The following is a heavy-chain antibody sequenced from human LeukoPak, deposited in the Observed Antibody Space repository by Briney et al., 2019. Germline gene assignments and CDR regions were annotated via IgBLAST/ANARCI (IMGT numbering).Heavy chain of an antibody. J-gene: IGHJ4*02. V-gene: IGHV4-39*01. Sequence: PSETLSLTCTVSGGSISSSSYYWGWIRQPPGKGLEWIGSIYYSGSTFHIPSLKSRVTISVDTSKNQFSLKLSSVTAADTAVYYCASDGSEQLWGQGTLVTVSS. CDR2: IYYSGST. D-gene: IGHD3-10*01. CDR3: ASDGSEQL. CDR1: GGSISSSSYY.